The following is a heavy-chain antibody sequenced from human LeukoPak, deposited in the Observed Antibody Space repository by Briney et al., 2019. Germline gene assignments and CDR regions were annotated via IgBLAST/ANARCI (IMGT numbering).Heavy chain of an antibody. CDR3: AKDLSRVAYSSGWVTFDY. CDR1: GFTFNNYA. V-gene: IGHV3-23*01. Sequence: PGGSLRLSCAASGFTFNNYAMSWVRQAPGKGLEWVSGIRAGGYETYHADSVRGRFTISRDNAKNTLYLQMNSLRTEDTAVYYCAKDLSRVAYSSGWVTFDYGGQGTLVTVSS. J-gene: IGHJ4*02. CDR2: IRAGGYET. D-gene: IGHD6-19*01.